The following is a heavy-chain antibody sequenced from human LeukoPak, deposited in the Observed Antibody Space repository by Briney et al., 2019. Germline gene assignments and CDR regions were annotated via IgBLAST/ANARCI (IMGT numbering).Heavy chain of an antibody. J-gene: IGHJ3*02. CDR2: ISASGGLT. V-gene: IGHV3-23*01. CDR3: AKDAQQWLRGAFDI. CDR1: KFTFSNYG. D-gene: IGHD6-19*01. Sequence: GGTLRLSCAASKFTFSNYGMSWVRQAPGKGLEWVSLISASGGLTYYADSVKGRFTISRDNAKNSLYLQMNSLRAEDTALYYCAKDAQQWLRGAFDIWGQGTMVTVSS.